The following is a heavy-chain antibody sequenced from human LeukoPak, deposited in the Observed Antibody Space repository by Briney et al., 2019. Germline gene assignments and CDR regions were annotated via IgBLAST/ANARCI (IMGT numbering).Heavy chain of an antibody. V-gene: IGHV1-46*01. CDR1: GYTFTSYY. D-gene: IGHD2-15*01. Sequence: ASVKVSCKASGYTFTSYYMHWVRQAPGQGLEWMGIINPSGGSTSYAQKFQGRVTMTRDTSTSTVYMELSSLRSEDTAVYYCARAMLKRGYFSGGSCYSAFDIWGQGTMVTVSS. J-gene: IGHJ3*02. CDR3: ARAMLKRGYFSGGSCYSAFDI. CDR2: INPSGGST.